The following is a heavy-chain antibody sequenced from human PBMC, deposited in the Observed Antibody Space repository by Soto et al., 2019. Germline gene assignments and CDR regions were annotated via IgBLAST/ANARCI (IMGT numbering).Heavy chain of an antibody. Sequence: APGKGLEWVAAISGSGGTTYYADSVKGRFTFSRDNSKNTLYLQMNSLRAEDTAVYYCAKTANGWFSAFDIWGQGTMVTVSS. D-gene: IGHD6-19*01. V-gene: IGHV3-23*01. CDR2: ISGSGGTT. J-gene: IGHJ3*02. CDR3: AKTANGWFSAFDI.